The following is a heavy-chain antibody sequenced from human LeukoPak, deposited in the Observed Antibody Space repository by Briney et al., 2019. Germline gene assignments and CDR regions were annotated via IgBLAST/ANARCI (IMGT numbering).Heavy chain of an antibody. J-gene: IGHJ6*02. CDR1: GYTFTGFG. D-gene: IGHD3-9*01. V-gene: IGHV1-18*01. CDR3: TRDPLYDILTNDPSPRDLDV. Sequence: ASVMVSCKTSGYTFTGFGISWVRQAPGQGLEWMGWISGFNGNTNYAQSLQGRVTMTTDTSTSTAYMELRSLRSDDTAVYYCTRDPLYDILTNDPSPRDLDVWGQGTTVTVSS. CDR2: ISGFNGNT.